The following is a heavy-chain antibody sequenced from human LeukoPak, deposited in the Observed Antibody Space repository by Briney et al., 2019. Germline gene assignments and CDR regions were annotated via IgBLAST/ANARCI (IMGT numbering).Heavy chain of an antibody. D-gene: IGHD6-19*01. CDR2: IYSGGST. V-gene: IGHV3-53*01. Sequence: GGSLRLSCAASGFTVSSNYMSWVRQAPGKGLEWVSVIYSGGSTYYADSVKGRFTISRDNSKNTLYLQMNSLRAEDTAVYYCAAVMIYSRGDFSFDYWGQGTLVTVSS. CDR1: GFTVSSNY. CDR3: AAVMIYSRGDFSFDY. J-gene: IGHJ4*02.